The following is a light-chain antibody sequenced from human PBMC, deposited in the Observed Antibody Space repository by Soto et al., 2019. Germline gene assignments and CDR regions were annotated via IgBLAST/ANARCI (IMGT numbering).Light chain of an antibody. CDR2: GAS. CDR3: QQYNNWPWT. V-gene: IGKV3-15*01. Sequence: EIVMTQSPATPSVSPGKRATLSCRASQSVSSNLAWYQQKPGQAPRLLIYGASTRATGIPARFSGSGSGTEFTLTISSLQSEDFAVYYCQQYNNWPWTFGQGTKVDIK. CDR1: QSVSSN. J-gene: IGKJ1*01.